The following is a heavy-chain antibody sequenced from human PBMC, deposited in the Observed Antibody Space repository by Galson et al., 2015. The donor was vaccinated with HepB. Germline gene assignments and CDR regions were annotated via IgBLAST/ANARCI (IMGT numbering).Heavy chain of an antibody. V-gene: IGHV1-69*13. Sequence: SVKVSCKASGGTFSSYALSWVRQAPGQGLEWMGGIIPIFDVAKYAQKFQGRVTITADESTSTAYMELSSLRSEDTAVYYCARGPYYYYYYGMDVWGQGTTVTVSS. CDR1: GGTFSSYA. J-gene: IGHJ6*02. CDR3: ARGPYYYYYYGMDV. CDR2: IIPIFDVA.